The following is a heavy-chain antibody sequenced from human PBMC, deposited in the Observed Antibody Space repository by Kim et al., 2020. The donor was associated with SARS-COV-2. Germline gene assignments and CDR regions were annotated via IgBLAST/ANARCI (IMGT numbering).Heavy chain of an antibody. Sequence: SVKVSCKASGDTFRSYVFSWVRQAPGQGPEWMGRITPLFDPTNYAQKFQGRLTITADESSTTAYMELTSLRSDDTAVYYCASTYGGNWWFDPWGQGTLV. J-gene: IGHJ5*02. CDR3: ASTYGGNWWFDP. D-gene: IGHD3-16*01. CDR1: GDTFRSYV. V-gene: IGHV1-69*13. CDR2: ITPLFDPT.